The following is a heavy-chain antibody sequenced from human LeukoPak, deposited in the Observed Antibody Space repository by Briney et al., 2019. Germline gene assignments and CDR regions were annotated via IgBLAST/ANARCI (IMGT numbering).Heavy chain of an antibody. V-gene: IGHV4-59*08. Sequence: SETLSLTCTVSGGSISSYYWSWIRQAPGKGLEWIGYIYYSGSTNYNPSLKSRVTISVDTSKNQFSLKLSSVTAADTAAYYCARTPYCSSASCSRFDPWGQGTLVTVSS. CDR3: ARTPYCSSASCSRFDP. J-gene: IGHJ5*02. CDR1: GGSISSYY. CDR2: IYYSGST. D-gene: IGHD2-2*01.